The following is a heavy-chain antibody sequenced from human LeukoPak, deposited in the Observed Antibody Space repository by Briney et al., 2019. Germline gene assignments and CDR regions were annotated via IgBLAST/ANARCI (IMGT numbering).Heavy chain of an antibody. J-gene: IGHJ6*03. Sequence: GGSLRLSCATSGITLSSHAMSWVRQAPGKGLEWVSLISGSGGHTYYGDSVKGRFTISRDNSKNTFYLQMNSLRADDTAVYYCAKGGGATMRDGYNYYYYYMGVWGKGTTVTVSS. CDR2: ISGSGGHT. CDR3: AKGGGATMRDGYNYYYYYMGV. D-gene: IGHD5-24*01. V-gene: IGHV3-23*01. CDR1: GITLSSHA.